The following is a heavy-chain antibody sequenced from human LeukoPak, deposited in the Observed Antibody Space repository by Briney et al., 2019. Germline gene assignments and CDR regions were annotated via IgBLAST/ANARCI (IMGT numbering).Heavy chain of an antibody. CDR2: IWYDGSNK. J-gene: IGHJ4*02. V-gene: IGHV3-33*01. Sequence: GGSLRLSCAASGFTFSSYGMHWVRQAPGKGLEWVAVIWYDGSNKYYADSVKGRFTISRDNSKNTLYLQMNSLRAEDTAVYYCARERGWELPLDYWGQGTLVTVSS. D-gene: IGHD1-26*01. CDR3: ARERGWELPLDY. CDR1: GFTFSSYG.